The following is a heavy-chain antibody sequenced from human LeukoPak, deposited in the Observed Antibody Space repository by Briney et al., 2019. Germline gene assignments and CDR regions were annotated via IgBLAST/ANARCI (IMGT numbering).Heavy chain of an antibody. CDR2: TNPNSGNT. CDR3: ARGGSGWTDDAFDI. V-gene: IGHV1-8*02. D-gene: IGHD3-22*01. CDR1: GYTFTSYG. J-gene: IGHJ3*02. Sequence: GASVRVSCKASGYTFTSYGINWVRQATGQGLEWMGWTNPNSGNTGYAQKFQGRVTMTRNTSISTAYMELSSLRSEDTAVYYCARGGSGWTDDAFDIWGQGTMVTVSS.